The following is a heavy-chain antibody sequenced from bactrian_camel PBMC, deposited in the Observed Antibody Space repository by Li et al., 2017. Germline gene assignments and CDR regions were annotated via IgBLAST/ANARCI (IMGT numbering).Heavy chain of an antibody. CDR1: GYTYRRHC. Sequence: HVQLVESGGGSVQAGGPLRLSCVASGYTYRRHCMGWFRQAPGKEREGVAAIGKDGRTTYAETVKGRFTISQDNARNTVYLQMNCLQPEETAVYYCAARSVPNCVGNYWSKWLYVNWGQGTQVTV. CDR2: IGKDGRT. V-gene: IGHV3S53*01. J-gene: IGHJ4*01. D-gene: IGHD3*01. CDR3: AARSVPNCVGNYWSKWLYVN.